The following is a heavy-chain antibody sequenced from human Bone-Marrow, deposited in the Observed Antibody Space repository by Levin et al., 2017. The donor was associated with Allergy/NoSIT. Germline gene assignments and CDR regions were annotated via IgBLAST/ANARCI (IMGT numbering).Heavy chain of an antibody. J-gene: IGHJ6*02. V-gene: IGHV3-21*01. CDR1: GFTFSTFG. Sequence: GGSLRLSCAASGFTFSTFGVNWVRQIPGKGLEWVASISSGGNDIYYADSVKGRFTISRDNVKHSLYLQMNSLRAEDPAVYYCARDRTFGILRNYGLGVWGQGTTVTVSS. CDR3: ARDRTFGILRNYGLGV. D-gene: IGHD3-16*01. CDR2: ISSGGNDI.